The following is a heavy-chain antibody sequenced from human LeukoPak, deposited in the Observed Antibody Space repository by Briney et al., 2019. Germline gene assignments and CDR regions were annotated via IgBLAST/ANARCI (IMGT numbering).Heavy chain of an antibody. Sequence: SETLSLTCTVSGGSISSYYWSWIRQPPGKGLEWIGYINYSGSANYNPSLKSRVTISVDTSKNQFSLKLSSVTAADTAVYYCARDNDGDYYVSGGNFDYWGQGTLVTVSS. J-gene: IGHJ4*02. D-gene: IGHD3-10*01. CDR1: GGSISSYY. CDR3: ARDNDGDYYVSGGNFDY. CDR2: INYSGSA. V-gene: IGHV4-59*01.